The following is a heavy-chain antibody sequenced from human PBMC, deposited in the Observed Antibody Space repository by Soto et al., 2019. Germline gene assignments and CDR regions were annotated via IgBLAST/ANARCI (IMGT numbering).Heavy chain of an antibody. J-gene: IGHJ6*02. CDR2: IIPIFGTA. Sequence: GASVKVSCKASGGTFSSYAISWVRQAPGQGLEWMGGIIPIFGTANYAQKFQGRVTITADESTSTAYMELSSLRSEDTAVYYCARDREITIFGVVNRRPSSVQGMDGWGQGTTVTVSS. CDR1: GGTFSSYA. D-gene: IGHD3-3*01. CDR3: ARDREITIFGVVNRRPSSVQGMDG. V-gene: IGHV1-69*13.